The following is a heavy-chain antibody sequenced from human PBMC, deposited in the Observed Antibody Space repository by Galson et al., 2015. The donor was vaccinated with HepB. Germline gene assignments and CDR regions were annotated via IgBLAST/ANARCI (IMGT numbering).Heavy chain of an antibody. J-gene: IGHJ6*02. D-gene: IGHD3-10*01. V-gene: IGHV1-2*04. CDR2: INPNSGGT. CDR1: GYTFTGYY. CDR3: ARGAIMVRGVIALFGYYYYGMDV. Sequence: SVKVSCKASGYTFTGYYMHWVRQAPGQGLEWMGWINPNSGGTNYAQKFQGWVTMTRDTSISTAYMELSRLRSDDTAVYYCARGAIMVRGVIALFGYYYYGMDVWGQGTTVTVSS.